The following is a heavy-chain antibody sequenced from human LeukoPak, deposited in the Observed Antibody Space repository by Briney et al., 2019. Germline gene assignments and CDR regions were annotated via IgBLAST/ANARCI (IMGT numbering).Heavy chain of an antibody. J-gene: IGHJ5*02. Sequence: GASVKVSCKASGYTFTSYGISWVRQAPGQGLEWMGWISAYNGNTNYAQKLQGRVTMTTDTSTSTAYMELRSLRSDDTAVYYCARVRLVVVPAANCFDPWGQRTLVTVSS. CDR3: ARVRLVVVPAANCFDP. D-gene: IGHD2-2*01. CDR2: ISAYNGNT. V-gene: IGHV1-18*01. CDR1: GYTFTSYG.